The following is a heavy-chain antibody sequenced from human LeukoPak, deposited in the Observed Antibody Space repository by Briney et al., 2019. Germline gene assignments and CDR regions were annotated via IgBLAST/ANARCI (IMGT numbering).Heavy chain of an antibody. CDR3: AKDQGGAYYYDSSAYSY. CDR1: GFTFRSYA. D-gene: IGHD3-22*01. Sequence: GGSLGLSCAASGFTFRSYAMSWVRQAPGKGLEWVSAISGNGGSTYYADSVKGRFTISRDNSMNTLYLQMNSLRAEDTAVYYCAKDQGGAYYYDSSAYSYWGQGTLVTVSS. CDR2: ISGNGGST. J-gene: IGHJ4*02. V-gene: IGHV3-23*01.